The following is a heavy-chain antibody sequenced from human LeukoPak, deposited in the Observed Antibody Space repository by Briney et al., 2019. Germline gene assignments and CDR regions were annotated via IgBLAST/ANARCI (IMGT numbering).Heavy chain of an antibody. J-gene: IGHJ4*02. D-gene: IGHD2-2*01. CDR2: INPNSGGT. CDR1: GYTFTGYY. V-gene: IGHV1-2*02. Sequence: ASVKVSCKASGYTFTGYYMHWVRQAPGQGLEWMGWINPNSGGTNYAQKFQGRVTMTRDTSISTAYMELSRLRSDDTAVYYCAREEDIVVVPAAISSSVKFQVDYWGQGTLVTVSS. CDR3: AREEDIVVVPAAISSSVKFQVDY.